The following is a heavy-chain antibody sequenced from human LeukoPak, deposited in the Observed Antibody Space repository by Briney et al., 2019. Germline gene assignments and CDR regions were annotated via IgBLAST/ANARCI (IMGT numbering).Heavy chain of an antibody. D-gene: IGHD2-2*01. Sequence: GPSVKVSCKASGYTFTSYDINGVPHATGQGLEWMGCMNPNSGNTGYAQKFQGRVTMTRNTSISTAYMELSSLRSEDTAVYLCARKGPANYCYYYMDVWGKGTTVTVSS. CDR2: MNPNSGNT. V-gene: IGHV1-8*01. CDR1: GYTFTSYD. J-gene: IGHJ6*03. CDR3: ARKGPANYCYYYMDV.